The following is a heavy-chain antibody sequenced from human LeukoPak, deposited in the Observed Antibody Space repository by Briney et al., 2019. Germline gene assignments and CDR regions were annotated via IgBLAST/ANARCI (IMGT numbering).Heavy chain of an antibody. Sequence: GGSLRLSCAASGFTFSSYAMSWVRQAPGKGLEWVSAISGSGGSTYYADSVKGRFTISRDNAKNSLYLQMNSLRAEDTAVYYCASPYDSSGYYCGYWGQGTLVTVSS. D-gene: IGHD3-22*01. CDR2: ISGSGGST. J-gene: IGHJ4*02. V-gene: IGHV3-23*01. CDR3: ASPYDSSGYYCGY. CDR1: GFTFSSYA.